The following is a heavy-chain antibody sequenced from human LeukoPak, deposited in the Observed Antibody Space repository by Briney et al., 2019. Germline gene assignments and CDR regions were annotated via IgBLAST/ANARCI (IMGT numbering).Heavy chain of an antibody. Sequence: SETLSLTCTVSGYSISSGYYWGWIRQPPGKGLEWIGSIYHSGSTYYNPSLKSRVTISVDTSKNQFSLKLSSVTAADTAVYYCARETGDDAFDIWGQGTMVTVSS. CDR1: GYSISSGYY. CDR2: IYHSGST. D-gene: IGHD3-16*01. V-gene: IGHV4-38-2*02. CDR3: ARETGDDAFDI. J-gene: IGHJ3*02.